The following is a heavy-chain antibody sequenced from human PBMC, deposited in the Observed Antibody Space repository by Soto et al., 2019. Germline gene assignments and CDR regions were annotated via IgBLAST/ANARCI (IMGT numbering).Heavy chain of an antibody. CDR1: GGSISSNY. D-gene: IGHD6-13*01. Sequence: SETLSLTCTVCGGSISSNYWTWIRQPPGKGLEWIGYVYNSGSTNYNPSLKSRVTISEDTSKSQFSLKVNSMTAADTAVYYCARYRREAVAGYTLDNWGQGILVTVSS. J-gene: IGHJ4*02. V-gene: IGHV4-59*01. CDR2: VYNSGST. CDR3: ARYRREAVAGYTLDN.